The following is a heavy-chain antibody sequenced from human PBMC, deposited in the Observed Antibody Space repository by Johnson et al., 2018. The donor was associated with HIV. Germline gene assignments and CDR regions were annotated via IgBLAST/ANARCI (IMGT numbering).Heavy chain of an antibody. D-gene: IGHD2-2*01. J-gene: IGHJ3*02. V-gene: IGHV3-20*04. CDR2: INWNGGRT. Sequence: VQLVESGGGVVRPGGSLRLSCAASGFTFDDYGMSWVRQAPGKGLAWVSGINWNGGRTVYADSVKGRLTISRDNAKKSLYLQMNSLRAEDTALYYCVRGGLGYQNFHDAFDMWGQGTMVTVSS. CDR3: VRGGLGYQNFHDAFDM. CDR1: GFTFDDYG.